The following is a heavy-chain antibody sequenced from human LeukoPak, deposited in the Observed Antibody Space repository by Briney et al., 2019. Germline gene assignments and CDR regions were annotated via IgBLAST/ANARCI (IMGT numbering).Heavy chain of an antibody. V-gene: IGHV1-46*01. CDR2: INPSGGST. J-gene: IGHJ6*03. D-gene: IGHD4-17*01. CDR1: GYTFTSYY. CDR3: ARTHRDYGDYHGDRYYYYYMDV. Sequence: ASVKVSCKASGYTFTSYYMHWVRQAPGQGLEWMGIINPSGGSTSYAQKFQGRVTMTRDTSTSTVYMELSSLRSEDTAVYYCARTHRDYGDYHGDRYYYYYMDVWGKGTTVTVSS.